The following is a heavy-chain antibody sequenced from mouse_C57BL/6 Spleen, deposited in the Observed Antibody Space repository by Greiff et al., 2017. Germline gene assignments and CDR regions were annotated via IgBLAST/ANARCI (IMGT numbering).Heavy chain of an antibody. D-gene: IGHD2-2*01. Sequence: LVESGPELVKPGASVKISCKASGYAFSSSWMNWVKQRPGKGLEWIGRIYPGDGDTNYNGKFKGKATLTADKSSSTAYMQLSSLTSEDSAVYFCARSGYDGAMDYWGQGTSVTVSS. CDR1: GYAFSSSW. V-gene: IGHV1-82*01. CDR3: ARSGYDGAMDY. J-gene: IGHJ4*01. CDR2: IYPGDGDT.